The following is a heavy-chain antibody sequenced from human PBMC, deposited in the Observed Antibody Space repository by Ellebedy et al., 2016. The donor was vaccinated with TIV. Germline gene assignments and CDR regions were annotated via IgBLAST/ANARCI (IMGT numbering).Heavy chain of an antibody. CDR1: GGTFSSYA. J-gene: IGHJ6*02. V-gene: IGHV1-69*06. CDR2: IIPIFGTA. Sequence: SVKVSXXASGGTFSSYAISWVRQAPGQGLEWMGGIIPIFGTANYAQKFQGRVTITADKSTSTAYMELSSLRSEDTAVYYCARAGLLWFGELLPPMQERYGMDVWGQGTTVTVSS. D-gene: IGHD3-10*01. CDR3: ARAGLLWFGELLPPMQERYGMDV.